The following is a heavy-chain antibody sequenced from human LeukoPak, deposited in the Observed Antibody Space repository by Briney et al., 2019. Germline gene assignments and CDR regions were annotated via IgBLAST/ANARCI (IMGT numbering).Heavy chain of an antibody. Sequence: SESLLQTCTVSGGSISSGSFYWGWIRQPPGKGLEWIGSIYYSGSTYYNPSLKSRVTISVDTSKNQFSLKLSSVPAADTAVYYCARNTFRDGYNYNLPPHFDYWGQGTLVTVSS. CDR2: IYYSGST. D-gene: IGHD5-24*01. CDR1: GGSISSGSFY. J-gene: IGHJ4*02. V-gene: IGHV4-39*01. CDR3: ARNTFRDGYNYNLPPHFDY.